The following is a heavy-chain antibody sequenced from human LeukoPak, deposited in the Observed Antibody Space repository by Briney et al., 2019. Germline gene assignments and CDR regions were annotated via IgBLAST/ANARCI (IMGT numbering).Heavy chain of an antibody. J-gene: IGHJ4*02. CDR2: ISSSSSYI. CDR3: AKLSDFWSAYSYCDY. V-gene: IGHV3-21*04. D-gene: IGHD3-3*01. CDR1: GFTFSSYG. Sequence: PGGSLRLSCAASGFTFSSYGMHWVRQAPGKGLEWVSSISSSSSYIYYADSVKGRFTISRDNSKNTLYLQMNSLRAEDTAVYYCAKLSDFWSAYSYCDYWGQGTLVTVSS.